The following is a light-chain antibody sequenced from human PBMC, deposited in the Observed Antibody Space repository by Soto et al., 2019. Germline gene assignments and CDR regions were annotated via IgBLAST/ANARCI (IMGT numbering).Light chain of an antibody. CDR3: ISHAGTSNV. Sequence: QSPLTQPPSASGSLGQSVAISCTGTSSDVGATDYVSWYQHHSGKAPKLLLYEVNKRPSGVPDRFSGSKSGNTASLTVSVLQADDEADYYCISHAGTSNVLGTGTKVTVL. CDR2: EVN. J-gene: IGLJ1*01. V-gene: IGLV2-8*01. CDR1: SSDVGATDY.